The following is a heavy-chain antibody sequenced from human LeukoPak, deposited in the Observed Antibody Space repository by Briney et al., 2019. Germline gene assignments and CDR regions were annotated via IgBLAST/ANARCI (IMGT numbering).Heavy chain of an antibody. CDR1: GFTFSDYH. Sequence: GGSLRLSCAASGFTFSDYHMSWIRQAPGKGLEWVSYISTSGSTIYYAESMKGRFTISRANAKNSVYLQMKSLRAEDTAVYYCARDLRGHNSGSLDFWGQGTLVTVSS. D-gene: IGHD5-18*01. V-gene: IGHV3-11*01. J-gene: IGHJ4*02. CDR2: ISTSGSTI. CDR3: ARDLRGHNSGSLDF.